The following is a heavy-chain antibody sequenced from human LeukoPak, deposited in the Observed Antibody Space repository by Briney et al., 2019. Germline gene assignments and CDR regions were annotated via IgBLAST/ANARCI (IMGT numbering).Heavy chain of an antibody. D-gene: IGHD6-19*01. V-gene: IGHV3-21*04. J-gene: IGHJ4*02. CDR1: GFTFSSYA. CDR2: ITRSSSYI. Sequence: PGGSLRLSCAASGFTFSSYAMNWVRQAPGKGLEWVSSITRSSSYIYYADSVKGRFTISRDNSKNTLYLQMNSLRAEDTAVYYCAKVPRIAVAGTGVPFDYWGQGTLVTVSS. CDR3: AKVPRIAVAGTGVPFDY.